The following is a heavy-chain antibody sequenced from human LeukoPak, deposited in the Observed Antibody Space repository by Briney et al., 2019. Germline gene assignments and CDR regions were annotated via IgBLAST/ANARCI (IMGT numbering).Heavy chain of an antibody. V-gene: IGHV4-59*01. J-gene: IGHJ3*02. D-gene: IGHD2-15*01. Sequence: SETLSLICTVSGGSISSYYWSWIRQPPGKGLEWIGYIYYSGSTNYNPSLKSRVTISVDTSKNQFSLKLSSVTAADTAVYYCARVGSTNDAFDIWGQGTMVTVSS. CDR1: GGSISSYY. CDR3: ARVGSTNDAFDI. CDR2: IYYSGST.